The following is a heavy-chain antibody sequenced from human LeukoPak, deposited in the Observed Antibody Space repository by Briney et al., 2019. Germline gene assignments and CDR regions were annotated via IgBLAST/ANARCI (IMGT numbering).Heavy chain of an antibody. CDR1: GGTFSIYA. CDR2: IIPIFGTA. D-gene: IGHD6-19*01. V-gene: IGHV1-69*01. CDR3: ARTFGYSSGEGY. J-gene: IGHJ4*02. Sequence: SVTVSCTASGGTFSIYAINWVRQAPGQGLEWMGGIIPIFGTANYAQKFQGRVTITADESTSTAYMEVSSLRSEDTAVYYCARTFGYSSGEGYWGQGTLVTVSS.